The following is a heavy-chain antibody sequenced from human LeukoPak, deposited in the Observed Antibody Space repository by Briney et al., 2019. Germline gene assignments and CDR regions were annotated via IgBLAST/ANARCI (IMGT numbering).Heavy chain of an antibody. D-gene: IGHD3-10*01. CDR3: ARGNSWSYDY. Sequence: GGSLRLSCAASGFTFSAYHINWVRQAPGKGLEWVAIINQNAGEKAYVDSVKGRFTISRDNAKNSLYLQMNSLGGEDTAIYYCARGNSWSYDYWGQGTLVTVSS. V-gene: IGHV3-7*01. CDR2: INQNAGEK. J-gene: IGHJ4*02. CDR1: GFTFSAYH.